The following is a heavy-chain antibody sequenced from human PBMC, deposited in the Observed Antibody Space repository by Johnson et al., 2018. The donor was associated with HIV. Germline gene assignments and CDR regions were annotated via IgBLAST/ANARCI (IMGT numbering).Heavy chain of an antibody. V-gene: IGHV3-30*04. CDR3: TRETGAYAFDI. CDR2: ISYDGSNK. J-gene: IGHJ3*02. Sequence: QVQLVESGGGVVQPGRSLRLSCAASGFTFSNYAMHWVRQAPGKGLEWVAVISYDGSNKYYADSVKGRFTISRDNSKNTLYLQMNSLKTEDTALYYCTRETGAYAFDIWGQGTMVTVSS. CDR1: GFTFSNYA. D-gene: IGHD1-1*01.